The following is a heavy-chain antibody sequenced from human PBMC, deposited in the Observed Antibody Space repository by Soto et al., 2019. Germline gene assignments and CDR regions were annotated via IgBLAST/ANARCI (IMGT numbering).Heavy chain of an antibody. CDR2: VKTDGTA. Sequence: EVQLVESGGGWVKPGESLTLSCAASGFTFSRAWIGWVRQAPGKGLEWVGHVKTDGTADYAAPVYGRFPISRDDSKKTGFLQMNSLKTEDTAIYHCATDTPGFGGGEYEFWGQGALVTVSS. CDR3: ATDTPGFGGGEYEF. V-gene: IGHV3-15*01. D-gene: IGHD3-3*01. J-gene: IGHJ4*02. CDR1: GFTFSRAW.